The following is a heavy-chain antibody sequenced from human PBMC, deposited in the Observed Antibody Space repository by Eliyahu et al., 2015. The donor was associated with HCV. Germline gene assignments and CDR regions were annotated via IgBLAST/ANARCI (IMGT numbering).Heavy chain of an antibody. J-gene: IGHJ4*02. CDR3: ARCSNRKNGSYYPYYFDY. V-gene: IGHV4-59*01. CDR2: IYYSGST. CDR1: GGSISSYY. D-gene: IGHD1-26*01. Sequence: QVQLQESGPGLVKPSETLSLTCTVSGGSISSYYWSWIREAPGKGLEWIGDIYYSGSTNYNPSLKSRVTISVDTSKNQFSLKLSSVTAADTAVYYCARCSNRKNGSYYPYYFDYWSQGTLVTVSS.